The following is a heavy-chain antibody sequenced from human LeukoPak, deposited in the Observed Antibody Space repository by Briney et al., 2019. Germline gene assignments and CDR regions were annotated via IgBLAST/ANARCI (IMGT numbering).Heavy chain of an antibody. V-gene: IGHV3-64*01. Sequence: GGSLRLSCAASGFTFSSYAMHWVRQAPGKGLEYVSAISSNGGSTYYANSVKGRFTISRDNSKNTLYLQMGSLRAEDMAVYYCARGDEFGDLIDYWGQGTLVTVS. CDR3: ARGDEFGDLIDY. J-gene: IGHJ4*02. CDR1: GFTFSSYA. D-gene: IGHD3-10*01. CDR2: ISSNGGST.